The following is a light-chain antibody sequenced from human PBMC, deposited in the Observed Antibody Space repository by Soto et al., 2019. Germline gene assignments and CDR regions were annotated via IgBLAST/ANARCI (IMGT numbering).Light chain of an antibody. CDR2: EVN. CDR1: SSDVGGYNY. V-gene: IGLV2-8*01. J-gene: IGLJ1*01. Sequence: QSALTQPASVSGSPGQSITTSCTGTSSDVGGYNYVSWYQHHPGKAPKLMVYEVNKRPSGVPDRFSGSKSGNTASLTVSGLQAEDEADYYCTSHAGTINFPYIFGTGTKVTVL. CDR3: TSHAGTINFPYI.